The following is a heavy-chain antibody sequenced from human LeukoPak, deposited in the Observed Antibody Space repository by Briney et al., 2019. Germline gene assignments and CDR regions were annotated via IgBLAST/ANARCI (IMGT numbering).Heavy chain of an antibody. CDR2: ISAYNGNT. CDR1: GGTFSSYA. J-gene: IGHJ3*02. V-gene: IGHV1-18*01. D-gene: IGHD3-10*01. Sequence: ASVNVSCKASGGTFSSYAISWVRQAPGQGLEWMGWISAYNGNTNYAQKLQGRVTMTTDTSTSTAYMELRSLRSDDTAVYYCAKAVRGLGAFDIWGQGTMVTVSS. CDR3: AKAVRGLGAFDI.